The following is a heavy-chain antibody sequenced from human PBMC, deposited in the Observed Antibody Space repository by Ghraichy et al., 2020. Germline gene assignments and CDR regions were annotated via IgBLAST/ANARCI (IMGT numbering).Heavy chain of an antibody. D-gene: IGHD3-16*01. CDR2: IKKDGSQK. V-gene: IGHV3-7*03. CDR1: GFTFSSYW. J-gene: IGHJ4*02. CDR3: ARGYGLGGCLDF. Sequence: GESLNISCVASGFTFSSYWMTWVRQAPGKGLVWVAIIKKDGSQKYHVDSVKGRFTISRDNARNSLDLQMNSLRVEDTAVYYCARGYGLGGCLDFWGQGTLVTVSS.